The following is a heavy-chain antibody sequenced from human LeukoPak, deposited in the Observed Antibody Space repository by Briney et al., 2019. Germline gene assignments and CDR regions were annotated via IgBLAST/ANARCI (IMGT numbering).Heavy chain of an antibody. CDR3: APNGGGARGDAFDI. D-gene: IGHD1-26*01. CDR1: SFTFSSYW. V-gene: IGHV3-7*01. CDR2: IKEDGSKT. Sequence: TGGSLRLSCAASSFTFSSYWMTWVRQAPGKGLEWVANIKEDGSKTFYVDSVKGRFTISRDNAKNSLYLQMNSLRAEDTAVYYCAPNGGGARGDAFDIWGQGTMVTVSS. J-gene: IGHJ3*02.